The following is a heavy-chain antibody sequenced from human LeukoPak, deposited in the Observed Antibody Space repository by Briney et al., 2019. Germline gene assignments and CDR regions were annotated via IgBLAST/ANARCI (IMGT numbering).Heavy chain of an antibody. Sequence: GGSLRLSCAASGFTFSSYGMHWVRQAPGKGLEWVAVIWYDGSNKYYADSVKGRFTISRDDSKNTLYLQMNSLRAEDTAVYYCARDPWVYDILTGYGSQDAFDIWGQGTMVTVSS. CDR1: GFTFSSYG. CDR3: ARDPWVYDILTGYGSQDAFDI. J-gene: IGHJ3*02. V-gene: IGHV3-33*01. CDR2: IWYDGSNK. D-gene: IGHD3-9*01.